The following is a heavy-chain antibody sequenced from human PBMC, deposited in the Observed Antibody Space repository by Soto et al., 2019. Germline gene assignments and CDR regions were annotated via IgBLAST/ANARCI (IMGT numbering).Heavy chain of an antibody. V-gene: IGHV3-23*01. D-gene: IGHD3-22*01. CDR3: AKEMGDYYDSSGSWFDP. Sequence: EVQLLESGGGLVQPGGSLRLSCAASGFTFSSYVMSWVRQAPGKGLEWVSGISGSGDNTYYADSVKGRFTISRDNSKNTLFLQMNSLRAEDTALYFCAKEMGDYYDSSGSWFDPWGQGTLVTDSS. CDR2: ISGSGDNT. CDR1: GFTFSSYV. J-gene: IGHJ5*02.